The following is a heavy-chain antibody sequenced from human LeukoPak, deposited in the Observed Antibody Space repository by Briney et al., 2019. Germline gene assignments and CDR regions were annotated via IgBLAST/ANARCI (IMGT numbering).Heavy chain of an antibody. Sequence: GASVKVSCKASGYTFSSYGISWVRQAPGQGLEWMGGISAYNGNTNYAQKLQGRVTMTTDTSTSTAYMELRSLRSDDTAVYYCARDLADYYDSSGYYYPPGYFDYWGQGTLVTVSS. CDR1: GYTFSSYG. J-gene: IGHJ4*02. CDR2: ISAYNGNT. V-gene: IGHV1-18*01. CDR3: ARDLADYYDSSGYYYPPGYFDY. D-gene: IGHD3-22*01.